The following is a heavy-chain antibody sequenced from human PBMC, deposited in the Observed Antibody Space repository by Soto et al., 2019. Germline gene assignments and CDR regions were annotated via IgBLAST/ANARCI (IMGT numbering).Heavy chain of an antibody. V-gene: IGHV4-34*01. CDR2: LNHSGST. D-gene: IGHD4-4*01. Sequence: QVQLQQWGAGLLKPSETLSLTCAVYGGSFRGYYWSWIRQPPGMGLEWIGALNHSGSTNYNPSLKSRVTISVDTSTNQFSLKLSAVTAADTAVYYCARGPFNDMPTVSTSVSVGDYWGQGTLVTVSS. J-gene: IGHJ4*02. CDR1: GGSFRGYY. CDR3: ARGPFNDMPTVSTSVSVGDY.